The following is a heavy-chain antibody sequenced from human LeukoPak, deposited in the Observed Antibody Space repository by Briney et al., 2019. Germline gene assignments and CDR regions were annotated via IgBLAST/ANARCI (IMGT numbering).Heavy chain of an antibody. CDR3: ARNTTDRPYDF. J-gene: IGHJ4*02. CDR1: GFNFNVFD. D-gene: IGHD1/OR15-1a*01. V-gene: IGHV3-23*01. Sequence: GGSLRLSCAASGFNFNVFDMTWVRQAPGKGLEWLSTVIASGTYTYYAHSVKGRFTISRDNSKNTLHLQMDSLRVGDTAVYFCARNTTDRPYDFWGQGTLVTVSS. CDR2: VIASGTYT.